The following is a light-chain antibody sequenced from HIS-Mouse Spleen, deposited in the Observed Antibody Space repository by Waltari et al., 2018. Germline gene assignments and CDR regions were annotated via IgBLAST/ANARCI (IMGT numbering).Light chain of an antibody. V-gene: IGLV3-10*01. Sequence: SYELTQPPSVSVSPGQTARITCSGDALPKKYAYWYLQKSGQAPVLVIYEDSNRPSGIPERFSGSSSGTMATLTISGAQVEDEADYYCYSTDSSGNHRVFGGGTKLTVL. CDR1: ALPKKY. J-gene: IGLJ2*01. CDR3: YSTDSSGNHRV. CDR2: EDS.